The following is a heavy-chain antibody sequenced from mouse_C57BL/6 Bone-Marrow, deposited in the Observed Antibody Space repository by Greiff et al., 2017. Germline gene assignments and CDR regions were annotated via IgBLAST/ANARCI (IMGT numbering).Heavy chain of an antibody. CDR3: SSLDSNFDMDY. V-gene: IGHV1-50*01. Sequence: QVQLQQPGAELVKPGASVKLSCKASGYTFTSYWMQWVKQRPGQGLEWIGEIDPYDSNTNYNQKFKGKATLTVDTSSSTAYMQLSRRTSEDSAVLYCSSLDSNFDMDYWGQGTTVTVSS. J-gene: IGHJ4*01. CDR1: GYTFTSYW. D-gene: IGHD2-5*01. CDR2: IDPYDSNT.